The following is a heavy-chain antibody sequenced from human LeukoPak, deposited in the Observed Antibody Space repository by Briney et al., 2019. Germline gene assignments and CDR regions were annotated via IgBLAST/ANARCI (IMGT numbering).Heavy chain of an antibody. J-gene: IGHJ6*03. CDR1: GFTFDDYA. Sequence: GESLRLSCAASGFTFDDYAMNWVRQVPGRGLEWVSGINWNGRITEYADSVKDRFTISRQNTKNSLYLYMNNLGGEDTALYFCARGSVQLWLRDTYYYMDVWGKGATVTVSS. V-gene: IGHV3-20*04. D-gene: IGHD5-18*01. CDR3: ARGSVQLWLRDTYYYMDV. CDR2: INWNGRIT.